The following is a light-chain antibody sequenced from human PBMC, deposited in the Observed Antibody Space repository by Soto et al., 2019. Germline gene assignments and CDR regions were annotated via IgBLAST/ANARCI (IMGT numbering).Light chain of an antibody. CDR1: QSVSSNY. CDR3: QHYGRSAYT. Sequence: EIVLTQSPGTLSLSPGERATLSCRASQSVSSNYLAWYQQKPGQAPRLLIYGASSRATGIPDRFSGSGSGTDFTLTISRLEPEVFAVYYCQHYGRSAYTFGQGTTLEIK. J-gene: IGKJ2*01. V-gene: IGKV3-20*01. CDR2: GAS.